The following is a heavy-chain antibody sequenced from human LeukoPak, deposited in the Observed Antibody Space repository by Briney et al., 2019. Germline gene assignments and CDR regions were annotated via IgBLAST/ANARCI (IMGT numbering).Heavy chain of an antibody. D-gene: IGHD6-19*01. CDR3: ARDRDSIAVAGTSECFDY. V-gene: IGHV4-39*07. CDR2: IYYSGST. CDR1: GGSISSSSYH. Sequence: SETLSLTCTVSGGSISSSSYHWGWIRQPPGKGLEWIGSIYYSGSTYYNPSLKSRVTISVDTSKNQFSLKLSSVTAADTAVYYCARDRDSIAVAGTSECFDYWGQGTLVTVSS. J-gene: IGHJ4*02.